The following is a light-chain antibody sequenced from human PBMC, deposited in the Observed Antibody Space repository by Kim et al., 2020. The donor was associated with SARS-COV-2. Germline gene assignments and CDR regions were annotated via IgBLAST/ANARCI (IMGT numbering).Light chain of an antibody. CDR3: QAWDSSTWV. CDR1: RVGDKD. Sequence: SVSPGQTAGVTCSGDRVGDKDACWYQQKPGQSPVLGIYQDSKRPSGIPGRFSGSNAGNTAALTISGTQAMDEADYYCQAWDSSTWVFGGGTQLTVL. J-gene: IGLJ3*02. V-gene: IGLV3-1*01. CDR2: QDS.